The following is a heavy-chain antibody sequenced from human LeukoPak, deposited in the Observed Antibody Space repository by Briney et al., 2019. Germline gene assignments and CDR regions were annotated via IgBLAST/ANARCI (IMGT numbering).Heavy chain of an antibody. CDR2: IYTSGNT. CDR1: GGSISSYY. V-gene: IGHV4-4*07. CDR3: ARRSRATAGGDYFDY. D-gene: IGHD6-13*01. J-gene: IGHJ4*02. Sequence: SETLSLTCSVSGGSISSYYWSWIRQPAGKGLEWIGRIYTSGNTNYNPSLQSRVTMSVDSSKNQFSLRLSSVTAADTAVYYCARRSRATAGGDYFDYWGQGTLVTVSS.